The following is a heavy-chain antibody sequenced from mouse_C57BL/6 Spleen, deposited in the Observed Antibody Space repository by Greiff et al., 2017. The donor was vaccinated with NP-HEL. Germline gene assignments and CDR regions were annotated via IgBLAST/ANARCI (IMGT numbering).Heavy chain of an antibody. CDR2: ISSGSSTI. Sequence: EVQLVESGGGLVKPGGSLKLSCAASGFTFSDYGMHWVRQAPEKGLEWVAYISSGSSTIYYAATVKGRFTISRDNAKNTLFLQMTSLRSEDTAMYYCARNWDEGYFDYWGQGTTLTVSS. CDR3: ARNWDEGYFDY. V-gene: IGHV5-17*01. CDR1: GFTFSDYG. J-gene: IGHJ2*01. D-gene: IGHD4-1*01.